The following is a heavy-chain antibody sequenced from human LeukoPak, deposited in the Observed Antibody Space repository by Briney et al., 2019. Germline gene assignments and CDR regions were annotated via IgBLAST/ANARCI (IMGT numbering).Heavy chain of an antibody. Sequence: SETLSLTCAVYGGSFSGYYWSWIRQPPGKGLEWIGEINHSGSTNYNPSLKSRVTISVDTSKNQFSLKLSSVTAADTAVYYCAERKYYYESSGYYSTAFDIWGQGTMVTVSS. CDR2: INHSGST. D-gene: IGHD3-22*01. CDR1: GGSFSGYY. CDR3: AERKYYYESSGYYSTAFDI. J-gene: IGHJ3*02. V-gene: IGHV4-34*01.